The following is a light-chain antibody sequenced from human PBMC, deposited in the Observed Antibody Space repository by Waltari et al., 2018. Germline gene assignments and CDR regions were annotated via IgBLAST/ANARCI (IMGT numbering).Light chain of an antibody. Sequence: QTVVTQEPSFSVSPGGAVTLTCGLSSGSVATGYYPSWYQQTPGQAPPTLIFSTNTRSSGVPDRFSGSILGNKAALTITGAQADDESDYYCVLYMGRGISIFGGGTKVTVL. CDR3: VLYMGRGISI. V-gene: IGLV8-61*01. CDR2: STN. CDR1: SGSVATGYY. J-gene: IGLJ2*01.